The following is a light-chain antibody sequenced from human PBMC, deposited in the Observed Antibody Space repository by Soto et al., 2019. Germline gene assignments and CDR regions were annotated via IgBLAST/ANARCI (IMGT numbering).Light chain of an antibody. Sequence: EIVLTQSPATLSLSPGERATLSCRASQSISSSLTWYVQKPGQAPRLLIYDASTRAAGIPARFSGSGSGTDFTLTISSLETEDFAVYYCNQRTNWPLTFGVGTKVEIK. CDR1: QSISSS. V-gene: IGKV3-11*01. J-gene: IGKJ4*01. CDR3: NQRTNWPLT. CDR2: DAS.